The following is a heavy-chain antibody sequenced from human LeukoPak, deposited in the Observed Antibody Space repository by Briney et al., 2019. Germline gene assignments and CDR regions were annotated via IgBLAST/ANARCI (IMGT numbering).Heavy chain of an antibody. D-gene: IGHD2-15*01. CDR2: IGVAGDT. CDR3: TREFCGSRAACAGGFYYDV. J-gene: IGHJ2*01. CDR1: GFTFSSYD. Sequence: GGSLRLSCAASGFTFSSYDFHWVRQAPGKGLEWVSAIGVAGDTYYADSVKGRFTISRENAANSFYLQMHSLRAGDTALYYCTREFCGSRAACAGGFYYDVWGRGTLVTVSS. V-gene: IGHV3-13*01.